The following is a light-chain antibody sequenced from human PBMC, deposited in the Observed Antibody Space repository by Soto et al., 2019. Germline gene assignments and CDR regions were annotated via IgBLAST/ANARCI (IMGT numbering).Light chain of an antibody. Sequence: DIQMTQSPSTLSGSVGYRVTITCRASQTISSWLAWYQQKPGKAPKRLIYAASSLQSGVPSRFSGSGSGTEFTLTISSLQPEDFATYYCLQHNSYPLTFGQGTKVDIK. J-gene: IGKJ1*01. V-gene: IGKV1-17*01. CDR2: AAS. CDR3: LQHNSYPLT. CDR1: QTISSW.